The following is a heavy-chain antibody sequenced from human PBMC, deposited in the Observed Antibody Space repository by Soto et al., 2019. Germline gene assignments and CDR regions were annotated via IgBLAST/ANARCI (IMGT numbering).Heavy chain of an antibody. Sequence: VGSPGLSSAPSGFTSSSYSMNWVRKAPGKGLEWVSYISSSSSTIYYADSVKGRFTISRDNAKNSLYLQMNSLRDEDTAVYYCARAAAGYNWFDPWGQGTLVTFSA. V-gene: IGHV3-48*02. D-gene: IGHD6-13*01. CDR3: ARAAAGYNWFDP. CDR1: GFTSSSYS. CDR2: ISSSSSTI. J-gene: IGHJ5*02.